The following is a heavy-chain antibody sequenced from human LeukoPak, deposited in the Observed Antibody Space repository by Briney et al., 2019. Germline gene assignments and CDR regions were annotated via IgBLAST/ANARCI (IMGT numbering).Heavy chain of an antibody. D-gene: IGHD3-22*01. V-gene: IGHV4-34*01. J-gene: IGHJ4*02. Sequence: SSETLSLTCAVYGGSFSGYYWSWIRQPPGKGLEWIGEINHSGSTNYNPSLKSRVTISVDTSKNQFSLKLSSVTAADTAVYYCARRKLYYYDSSGYYYWGQGTLVTVSS. CDR2: INHSGST. CDR3: ARRKLYYYDSSGYYY. CDR1: GGSFSGYY.